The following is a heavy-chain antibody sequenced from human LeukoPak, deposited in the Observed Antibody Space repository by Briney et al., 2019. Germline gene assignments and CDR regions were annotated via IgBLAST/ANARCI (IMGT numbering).Heavy chain of an antibody. Sequence: GGSLRLSCAASGFTFSSYEMNWVRQAPGKGLECVSYISSSGSTIYYADSVKGRFTISRDNATNSLYLQMNSLRAEDTAVYYCARDRTTVTTLDYWGQGTLVTVSS. J-gene: IGHJ4*02. CDR3: ARDRTTVTTLDY. CDR2: ISSSGSTI. V-gene: IGHV3-48*03. D-gene: IGHD4-11*01. CDR1: GFTFSSYE.